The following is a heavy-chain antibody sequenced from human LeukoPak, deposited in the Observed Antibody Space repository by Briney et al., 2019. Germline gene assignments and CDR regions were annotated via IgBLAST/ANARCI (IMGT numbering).Heavy chain of an antibody. CDR1: GYSISSSTW. CDR2: IYYSGST. Sequence: SDTLSLTCAVSGYSISSSTWWGWIRQPPGKGLEWIEYIYYSGSTYYNPSLKSRVTMSVDTSKNHFSLKLTSVTAVDTAVYYCARGVGDQWLVRGAFDIWGQGTMVTVSS. D-gene: IGHD6-19*01. CDR3: ARGVGDQWLVRGAFDI. V-gene: IGHV4-28*01. J-gene: IGHJ3*02.